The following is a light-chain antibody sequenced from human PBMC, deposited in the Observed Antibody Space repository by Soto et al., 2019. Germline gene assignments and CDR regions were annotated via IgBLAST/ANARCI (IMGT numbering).Light chain of an antibody. CDR1: QSVTYDQ. J-gene: IGKJ2*01. CDR3: QQYATSPPT. Sequence: EIVLTQSPDTLSLSPGERATLSCRASQSVTYDQLAWYRQKPGQAPRLLIYGASSRAAGIPDRFSGSGSGTDFTLTISRLEPEDFALFYCQQYATSPPTFGQGTKVEIK. CDR2: GAS. V-gene: IGKV3-20*01.